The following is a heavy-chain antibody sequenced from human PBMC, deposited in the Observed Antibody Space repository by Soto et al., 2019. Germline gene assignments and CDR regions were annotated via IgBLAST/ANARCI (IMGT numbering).Heavy chain of an antibody. D-gene: IGHD2-2*02. CDR2: ISSRSDI. V-gene: IGHV3-21*01. Sequence: GGSLRLSCVGSGFTFSTYSINWVRQAPGKGLEWVSSISSRSDIYYADSVKGRFTISRANAKTSVSLQMNSLRAEDTAVYYCAREYTAWPLAYGLDVWGQGSTVTVSS. CDR3: AREYTAWPLAYGLDV. J-gene: IGHJ6*02. CDR1: GFTFSTYS.